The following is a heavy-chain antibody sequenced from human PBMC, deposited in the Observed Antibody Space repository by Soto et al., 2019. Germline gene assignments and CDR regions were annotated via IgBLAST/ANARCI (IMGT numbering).Heavy chain of an antibody. Sequence: QVQLQESGPGLVKPSQTLSLTCTVSGGSISSGGYYWSWIRQHPGKGLEWIGYIYYSGTTYYNPSLKSRVXIXXDTSKDQFSLNLSSVTAADTAVYYCARSDGYNFDYWGQGTLVTVSS. CDR1: GGSISSGGYY. J-gene: IGHJ4*02. D-gene: IGHD5-12*01. CDR2: IYYSGTT. CDR3: ARSDGYNFDY. V-gene: IGHV4-31*03.